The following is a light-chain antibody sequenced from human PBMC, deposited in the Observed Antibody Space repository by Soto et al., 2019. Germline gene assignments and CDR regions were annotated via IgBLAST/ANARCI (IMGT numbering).Light chain of an antibody. CDR3: QQFRNWPWT. CDR1: QSVSSS. Sequence: EIVMTQSPGTLSLSPGERATLSCRASQSVSSSYIAWYQQKPGQAPRLLIHGASTRATGVPARISGSGSGTEFTLTISSLQSEDFAVYYCQQFRNWPWTFGQGTKVDIK. CDR2: GAS. V-gene: IGKV3D-15*01. J-gene: IGKJ1*01.